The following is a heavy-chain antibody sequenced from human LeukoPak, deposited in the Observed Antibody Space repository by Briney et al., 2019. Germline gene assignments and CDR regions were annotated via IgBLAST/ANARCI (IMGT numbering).Heavy chain of an antibody. V-gene: IGHV3-7*01. CDR1: GFTFSSYW. D-gene: IGHD1-7*01. Sequence: PGGSLRLSCAASGFTFSSYWMSWVRQTPGKGLEWVANIKQDGSEKHYVDSVEGRFTISRDNAKNSLYLQMSSLRAEDTAAYYCASNWNYVRGYGMDVWGQGTTVTVSS. CDR2: IKQDGSEK. CDR3: ASNWNYVRGYGMDV. J-gene: IGHJ6*02.